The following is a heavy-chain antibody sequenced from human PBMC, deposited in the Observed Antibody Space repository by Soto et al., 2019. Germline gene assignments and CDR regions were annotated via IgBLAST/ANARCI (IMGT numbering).Heavy chain of an antibody. Sequence: GGSLRLSCAASGFTFSSYGMHWVSQAPGQXLEWVAVIRYDGSNKYYADSVKGRLTISRDNPKNTLYLQLNSLGAEDPAVSYFARDFIVLVPAAVHYYYYYRMDVWRQATTDTVSS. CDR2: IRYDGSNK. CDR3: ARDFIVLVPAAVHYYYYYRMDV. J-gene: IGHJ6*02. D-gene: IGHD2-2*01. CDR1: GFTFSSYG. V-gene: IGHV3-30*02.